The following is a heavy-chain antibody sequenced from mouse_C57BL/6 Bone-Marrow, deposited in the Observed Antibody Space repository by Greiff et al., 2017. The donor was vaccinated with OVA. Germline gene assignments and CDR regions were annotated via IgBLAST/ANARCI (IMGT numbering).Heavy chain of an antibody. CDR2: INPSSGYT. V-gene: IGHV1-4*01. J-gene: IGHJ1*03. CDR1: GYTFTSYT. CDR3: ARGGEYFDV. Sequence: VQLQESGAELARPGASVKMSCKASGYTFTSYTMHWVKQRPGQGLEWIGYINPSSGYTKYNQKFKDKAALTADKSSSTAYMQLSSLTSEDSAVYYCARGGEYFDVWGTGTTVTVSS.